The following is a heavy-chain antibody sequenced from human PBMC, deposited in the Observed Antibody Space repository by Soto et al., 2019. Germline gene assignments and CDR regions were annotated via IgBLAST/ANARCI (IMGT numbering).Heavy chain of an antibody. CDR1: GFTFSSYA. CDR2: IGASGAGT. J-gene: IGHJ4*02. V-gene: IGHV3-23*01. Sequence: GGSLRLSCAASGFTFSSYAMSWVRQAPGKGLEWVSGIGASGAGTYYADFVKGRFIISRDNSKNTLHLQMNSLRAEDTAVYYCAVRKTGSYFDYWGQGTLVTVSS. CDR3: AVRKTGSYFDY. D-gene: IGHD1-26*01.